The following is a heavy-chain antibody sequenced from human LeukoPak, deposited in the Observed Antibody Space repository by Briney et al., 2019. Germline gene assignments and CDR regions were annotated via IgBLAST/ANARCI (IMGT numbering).Heavy chain of an antibody. D-gene: IGHD3-10*02. CDR1: GFTFCSYE. J-gene: IGHJ6*04. Sequence: GGSLRLSCAASGFTFCSYEMNWVRQAPGKGLEWVSYISSSGSTIYYADSVKGRFTISRDNAKNSLYLQMNSLRAEDTAVYYCAELGITMIGGVWGKGTTVTISS. V-gene: IGHV3-48*03. CDR3: AELGITMIGGV. CDR2: ISSSGSTI.